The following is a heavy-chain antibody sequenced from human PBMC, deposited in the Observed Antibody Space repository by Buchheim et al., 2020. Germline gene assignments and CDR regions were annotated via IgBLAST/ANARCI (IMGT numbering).Heavy chain of an antibody. J-gene: IGHJ5*02. V-gene: IGHV4-34*01. D-gene: IGHD6-6*01. CDR2: INHSGST. CDR1: GGSFSGYY. CDR3: ARRKAARLGWFDP. Sequence: QVQLQQWGAGLLKPSETLSLTCAVYGGSFSGYYWSWIRQPPGKGLEWIGEINHSGSTNYNPSLKSRVTIPVDTSKNQFSLKLSSVTAADTAVYYCARRKAARLGWFDPWGQGTL.